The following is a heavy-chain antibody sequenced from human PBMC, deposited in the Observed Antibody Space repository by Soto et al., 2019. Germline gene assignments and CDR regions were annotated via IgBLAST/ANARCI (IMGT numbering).Heavy chain of an antibody. V-gene: IGHV4-30-4*01. J-gene: IGHJ4*02. D-gene: IGHD1-7*01. CDR3: ARSGGTNSWYGVFDF. CDR1: GDSITSSPYY. CDR2: IYFRGNS. Sequence: QVQLQQSGPGLVKPSQTLSVTCTVSGDSITSSPYYWSWVRQLPGRGLEWIGYIYFRGNSYYNPSLKSRVTIPLDRSKTKSSLELISVTAADTALYFCARSGGTNSWYGVFDFWGQGTLVNVSS.